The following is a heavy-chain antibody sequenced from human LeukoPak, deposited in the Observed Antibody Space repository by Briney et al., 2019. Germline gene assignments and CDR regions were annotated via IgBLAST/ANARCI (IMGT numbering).Heavy chain of an antibody. CDR2: IYYSGST. Sequence: SETLSLTCTVSGGSISSSYYYWGWIRQPPGTGLEWIGSIYYSGSTYYNPSLKSRVTISVDTSKNQFSLKLRSVTAADTAVYYCARSAGDAYYDFWSGYYPQTFFDYWGQGTLVTVSS. D-gene: IGHD3-3*01. V-gene: IGHV4-39*01. J-gene: IGHJ4*02. CDR1: GGSISSSYYY. CDR3: ARSAGDAYYDFWSGYYPQTFFDY.